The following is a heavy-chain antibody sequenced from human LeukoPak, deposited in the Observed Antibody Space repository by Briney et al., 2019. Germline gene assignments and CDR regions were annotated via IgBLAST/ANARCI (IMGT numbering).Heavy chain of an antibody. J-gene: IGHJ3*02. CDR2: INAGNGNT. V-gene: IGHV1-3*01. CDR3: ARTTRSWYEDNDAFDI. D-gene: IGHD6-13*01. CDR1: AYTFTIYT. Sequence: ASVKVSCKASAYTFTIYTIHWVRQAPGQRLEWMGWINAGNGNTRYSQNFQGRVTITRDASATTAYMELSSLRSEDTAVYYCARTTRSWYEDNDAFDIWGQGTTVTVSS.